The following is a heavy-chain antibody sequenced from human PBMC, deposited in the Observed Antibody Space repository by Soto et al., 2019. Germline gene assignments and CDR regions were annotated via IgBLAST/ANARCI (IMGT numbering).Heavy chain of an antibody. CDR3: ARVPSVVAPGNDYFGLDV. J-gene: IGHJ6*02. CDR2: ISYDGSNK. D-gene: IGHD3-9*01. Sequence: TGGSLRLSCAASGLTFSNYAVHWVRQAPGKGLEWVALISYDGSNKFYADSVKGRFTVSRDNSKNTLYLQMNSLRTSDTAIYYCARVPSVVAPGNDYFGLDVWGQGTTVTVSS. V-gene: IGHV3-30-3*01. CDR1: GLTFSNYA.